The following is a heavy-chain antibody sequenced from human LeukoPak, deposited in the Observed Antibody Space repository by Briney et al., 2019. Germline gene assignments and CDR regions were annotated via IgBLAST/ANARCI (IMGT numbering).Heavy chain of an antibody. CDR2: ISAYNGNT. CDR1: GYTFTSYG. D-gene: IGHD4-17*01. V-gene: IGHV1-18*01. Sequence: ASVKVSCKASGYTFTSYGISWVRQAPGQGLEWMGWISAYNGNTNYAQKLQGRVTITRNTSISTAYMELSSLRSEDTAVYYCARSAVTTGRPFFDIWGQGTMVTVSS. CDR3: ARSAVTTGRPFFDI. J-gene: IGHJ3*02.